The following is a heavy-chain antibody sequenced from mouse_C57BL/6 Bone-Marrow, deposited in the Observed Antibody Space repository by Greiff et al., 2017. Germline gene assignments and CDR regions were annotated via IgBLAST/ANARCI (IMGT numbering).Heavy chain of an antibody. V-gene: IGHV14-4*01. D-gene: IGHD1-1*01. CDR3: TSYYGPDY. J-gene: IGHJ2*01. Sequence: VQLQQSGAELVRPGASVKLSCTASGFNIKDDYMHWVKQRPEQGLEWIGWIDPENGDTEYASKFQGKATITADTSSNTAYLQLSSLTSEDTAVYYWTSYYGPDYWGQGTTLTVSS. CDR2: IDPENGDT. CDR1: GFNIKDDY.